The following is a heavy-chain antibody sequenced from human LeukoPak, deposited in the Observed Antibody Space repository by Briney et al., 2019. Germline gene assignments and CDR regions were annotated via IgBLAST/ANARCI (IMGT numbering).Heavy chain of an antibody. V-gene: IGHV3-48*04. D-gene: IGHD3-22*01. Sequence: GGSLRLSCAASGFTFGSYSMNWVRQAPGKGLEWLSYIYSSSGTIYYTDSVKGRFTISRDNAKNSLYLQMNSLRAEDTAVYYCASGLVPATYYYDSSGYSDDYWGQGTLVTVSS. CDR2: IYSSSGTI. J-gene: IGHJ4*02. CDR1: GFTFGSYS. CDR3: ASGLVPATYYYDSSGYSDDY.